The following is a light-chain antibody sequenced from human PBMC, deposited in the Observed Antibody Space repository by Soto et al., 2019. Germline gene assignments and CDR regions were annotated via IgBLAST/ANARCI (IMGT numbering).Light chain of an antibody. CDR1: SSNIGTNT. CDR2: NNN. V-gene: IGLV1-44*01. CDR3: ATWDDSLNGWV. J-gene: IGLJ2*01. Sequence: QSVLTQPPSASGTPGQRVTISCTGSSSNIGTNTLNWYQQLPGTAPKLLIYNNNRRPSGVPDRFSASKSGSSASLAISGLQSAEEADYYCATWDDSLNGWVFGGGTKLTVL.